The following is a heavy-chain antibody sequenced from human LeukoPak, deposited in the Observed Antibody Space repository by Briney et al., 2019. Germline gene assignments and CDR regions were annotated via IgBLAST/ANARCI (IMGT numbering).Heavy chain of an antibody. CDR2: ISYDGSNK. CDR1: GFTFSSYA. J-gene: IGHJ4*02. Sequence: SCKASGFTFSSYAMHWVRQAPGKGLEWVAVISYDGSNKYYADSVKGRFTISRDNSKNTLYLQMNSLRAEDTAVYYCARDEGDYGDQPFDYWGQGTLVTVSS. CDR3: ARDEGDYGDQPFDY. D-gene: IGHD4-17*01. V-gene: IGHV3-30-3*01.